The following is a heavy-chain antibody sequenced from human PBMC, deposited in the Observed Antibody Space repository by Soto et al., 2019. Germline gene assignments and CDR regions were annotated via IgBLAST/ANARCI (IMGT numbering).Heavy chain of an antibody. D-gene: IGHD2-15*01. V-gene: IGHV4-31*03. CDR1: GGSISSGGYY. CDR2: IYYSGST. CDR3: ARDILVVVAATRLGGAFDI. Sequence: SETLSLTCTVSGGSISSGGYYWSWIRQHPGKGLEWIGYIYYSGSTYYNPSLKSRVTISVDTSKNQFSLKLSSVTAADTAVYYCARDILVVVAATRLGGAFDIWGQGTMVTVSS. J-gene: IGHJ3*02.